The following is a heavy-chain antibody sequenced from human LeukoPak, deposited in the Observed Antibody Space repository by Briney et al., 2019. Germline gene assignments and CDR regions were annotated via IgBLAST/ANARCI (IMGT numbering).Heavy chain of an antibody. CDR1: GFTFSNYG. Sequence: PGGSLRLSCAGSGFTFSNYGMHWVRQAPGKGPEWVAVISYDGTNKYYADSVKGRFTISRDNSKNTLYLQMNSLRAEDTAVYYCAGWSGSPRGSKGDAFDIWGQGTMVTVSS. V-gene: IGHV3-30*03. CDR3: AGWSGSPRGSKGDAFDI. D-gene: IGHD3-3*01. CDR2: ISYDGTNK. J-gene: IGHJ3*02.